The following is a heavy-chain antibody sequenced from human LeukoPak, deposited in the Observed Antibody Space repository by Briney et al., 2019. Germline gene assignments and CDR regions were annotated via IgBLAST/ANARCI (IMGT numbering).Heavy chain of an antibody. V-gene: IGHV1-18*01. J-gene: IGHJ3*02. D-gene: IGHD3-22*01. Sequence: ASVKVSCKASGYTFTSYGISWVRQAPGQALEWMGWISAYNGNTNYAQKLQGRVTMTTDTSTSTAYMELRSLRSDDTAVYYCARARAPYYYDSSGVKAFDIWGQGTMVTVSS. CDR2: ISAYNGNT. CDR1: GYTFTSYG. CDR3: ARARAPYYYDSSGVKAFDI.